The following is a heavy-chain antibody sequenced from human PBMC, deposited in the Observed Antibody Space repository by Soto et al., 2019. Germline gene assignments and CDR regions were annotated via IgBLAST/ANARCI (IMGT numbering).Heavy chain of an antibody. CDR3: ARGWTFDL. D-gene: IGHD1-1*01. CDR2: INGGGDST. J-gene: IGHJ4*02. V-gene: IGHV3-23*01. CDR1: GFTFSSYA. Sequence: LRLSCAASGFTFSSYAMSWVRQAPGKGLEWVSGINGGGDSTYFADSVRGRFTISRDNSKNTLFLQMTSLRAEDTAVYYCARGWTFDLWGQGTLVTVS.